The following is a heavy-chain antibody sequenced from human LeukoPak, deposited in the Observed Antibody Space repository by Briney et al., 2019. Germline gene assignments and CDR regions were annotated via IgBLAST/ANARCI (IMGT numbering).Heavy chain of an antibody. CDR2: ISSSGSTI. Sequence: PGGSLRLSCAASGFTSSDYYMSWIRQAPGKGLEWVSYISSSGSTIYYADSVKGRFTISRDNSKNTLYLQMNSLRAEDTAVYYCASSDIVVVPVLDYWGQGTLVTVSS. J-gene: IGHJ4*02. D-gene: IGHD2-2*01. V-gene: IGHV3-11*04. CDR3: ASSDIVVVPVLDY. CDR1: GFTSSDYY.